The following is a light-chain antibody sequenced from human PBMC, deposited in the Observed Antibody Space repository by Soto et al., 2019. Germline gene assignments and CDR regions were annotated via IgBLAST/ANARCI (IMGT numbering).Light chain of an antibody. J-gene: IGKJ1*01. V-gene: IGKV3-11*01. CDR3: QQRSNWPPT. Sequence: EIVLTQSPATLSLSPGERATLSCRASQSVSSYLAWYQQKPGQAPRLLIYDASNRATGIPARFSGSGSGPDFTLTISSLEPEDFAVYYCQQRSNWPPTFGQGTKVDI. CDR1: QSVSSY. CDR2: DAS.